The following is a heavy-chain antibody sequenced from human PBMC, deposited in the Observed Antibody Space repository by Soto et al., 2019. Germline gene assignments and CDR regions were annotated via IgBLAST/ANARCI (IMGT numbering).Heavy chain of an antibody. Sequence: ASVKVSCKASGYTFTSYDINWVRQATGQGLEWMGWMNPNSGNTGYAQKFRGRVTMTRNTSISTAYMELSSLRSEDTAVYYCARSCSSTSCYVSTATYYYYMDVWGKGTTVTVSS. D-gene: IGHD2-2*01. CDR2: MNPNSGNT. CDR3: ARSCSSTSCYVSTATYYYYMDV. V-gene: IGHV1-8*01. J-gene: IGHJ6*03. CDR1: GYTFTSYD.